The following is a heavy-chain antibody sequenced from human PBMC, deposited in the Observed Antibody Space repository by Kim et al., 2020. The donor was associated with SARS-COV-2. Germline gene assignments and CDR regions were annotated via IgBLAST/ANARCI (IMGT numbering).Heavy chain of an antibody. Sequence: YADSVKGRFTVSRDNSKSTLYLQRNNLRSEDTGVYYCVKDVWGDGDYDFDDGGQGTLVTVSA. J-gene: IGHJ4*02. V-gene: IGHV3-30-3*02. CDR3: VKDVWGDGDYDFDD. D-gene: IGHD3-16*01.